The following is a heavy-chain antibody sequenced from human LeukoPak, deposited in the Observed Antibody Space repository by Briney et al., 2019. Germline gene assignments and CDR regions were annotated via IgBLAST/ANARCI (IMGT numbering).Heavy chain of an antibody. Sequence: SGGSLRLSCAASGFTLSRYTMNWVRQAPGKGLEWVSSISDTSTYIYYADSLKGRFTISRDNAKNTLYLQMNSLRAEDTAVYYCARDPSPEYYYYYMDVWGKGTTVTVSS. J-gene: IGHJ6*03. CDR3: ARDPSPEYYYYYMDV. V-gene: IGHV3-21*01. CDR1: GFTLSRYT. CDR2: ISDTSTYI.